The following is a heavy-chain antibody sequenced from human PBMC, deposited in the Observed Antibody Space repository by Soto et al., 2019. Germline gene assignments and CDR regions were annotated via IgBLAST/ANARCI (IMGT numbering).Heavy chain of an antibody. Sequence: SGPTLVNPTQTLTLTCSVSDFSLTTRGITLGWIRQPPGKSPEWLALSNQYSPSLLSRLTFIEDIAKNQGVLTLTNMHPVDTATYYCTLSQDTSRGSIYWRHGILVTVSS. D-gene: IGHD3-10*01. J-gene: IGHJ4*01. CDR1: DFSLTTRGIT. V-gene: IGHV2-5*01. CDR3: TLSQDTSRGSIY. CDR2: SN.